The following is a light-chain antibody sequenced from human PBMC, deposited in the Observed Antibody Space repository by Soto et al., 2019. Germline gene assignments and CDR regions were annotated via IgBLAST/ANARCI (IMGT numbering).Light chain of an antibody. CDR3: MQALQAPFT. CDR2: LGS. V-gene: IGKV2-28*01. CDR1: QSLLHSNGYNY. Sequence: DTVMTQSPLSLPVTPGEPASISCRSSQSLLHSNGYNYLDWYLQKPGQSPQLLIYLGSNRASGVPDRFSGSGSGTDFTLKISRVEAEDVGVYYCMQALQAPFTFGGGTKVVIK. J-gene: IGKJ4*01.